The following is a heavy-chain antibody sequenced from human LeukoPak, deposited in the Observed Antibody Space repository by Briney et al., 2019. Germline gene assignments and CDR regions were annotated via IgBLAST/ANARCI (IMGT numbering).Heavy chain of an antibody. D-gene: IGHD6-6*01. V-gene: IGHV1-46*01. CDR2: IDPSSSST. J-gene: IGHJ4*01. Sequence: ASVKVSCTASGYTFSSYYMHWVRQAPGQGLEWMGLIDPSSSSTSYAQRFQGRVTMTRDVSTSTVYMELSSLRSDDTAAYYCARQLYSTSSPRVFAYWGQVTLVTVSS. CDR3: ARQLYSTSSPRVFAY. CDR1: GYTFSSYY.